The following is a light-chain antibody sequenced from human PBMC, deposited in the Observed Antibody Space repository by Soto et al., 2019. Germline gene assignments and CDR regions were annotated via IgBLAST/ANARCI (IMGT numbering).Light chain of an antibody. J-gene: IGLJ1*01. CDR2: EVS. CDR1: SSDVGAYNH. V-gene: IGLV2-14*01. Sequence: QSALTQPASVSGSPGQSITISCTGTSSDVGAYNHVSWYQHHPGKAPKLMIYEVSNRPSGLSDRFSGSKSGNTASLTISGLQAEDEADYYCCSYTGSTTFVFGGGTKLTVL. CDR3: CSYTGSTTFV.